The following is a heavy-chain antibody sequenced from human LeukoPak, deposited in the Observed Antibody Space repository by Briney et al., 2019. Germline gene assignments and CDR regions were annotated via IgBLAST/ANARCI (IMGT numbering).Heavy chain of an antibody. Sequence: SETLSLTCSVSGGSIGDWYWSWIRQPPGKGLEWIGYVYYTGKTNYSPSLQSRVTISVDTSMNQFSLKLSSVTAADTAFYYCARQNRQLADFPYGAQGPLVTFSS. CDR2: VYYTGKT. J-gene: IGHJ4*02. CDR1: GGSIGDWY. D-gene: IGHD6-13*01. V-gene: IGHV4-59*08. CDR3: ARQNRQLADFPY.